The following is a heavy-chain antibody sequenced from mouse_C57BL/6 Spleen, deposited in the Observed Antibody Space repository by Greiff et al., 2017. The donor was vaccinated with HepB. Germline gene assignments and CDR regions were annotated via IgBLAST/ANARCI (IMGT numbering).Heavy chain of an antibody. D-gene: IGHD6-1*01. V-gene: IGHV1-26*01. CDR2: INPNNGGT. CDR1: GYTFTDYY. J-gene: IGHJ1*03. CDR3: ARRGHGGYFDV. Sequence: EVQLQQSGPELVKPGASVKISCKASGYTFTDYYMNWVKQSHGKSLEWIGDINPNNGGTSYNQKFKGKATLTVDKSSSTAYMELRSLTSEDSAVYYCARRGHGGYFDVWGTGTTVTVSS.